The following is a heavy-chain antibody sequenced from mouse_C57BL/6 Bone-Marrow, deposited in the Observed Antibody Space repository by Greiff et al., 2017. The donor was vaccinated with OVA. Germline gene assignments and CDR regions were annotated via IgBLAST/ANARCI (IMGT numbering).Heavy chain of an antibody. J-gene: IGHJ2*01. Sequence: SGAELVRPGASVKLSCTASGFHIKDDYMHWVKQRPEQGLEWIGRIDPENGDTESASKFSGKTTITADTSSNTADLQLSSLTSEDTAVYYCTYYDYYGDYCDDWGQGTTLTVSS. CDR2: IDPENGDT. V-gene: IGHV14-4*01. D-gene: IGHD1-1*01. CDR3: TYYDYYGDYCDD. CDR1: GFHIKDDY.